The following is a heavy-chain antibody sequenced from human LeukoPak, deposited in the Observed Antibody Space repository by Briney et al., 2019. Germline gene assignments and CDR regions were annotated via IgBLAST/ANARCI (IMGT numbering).Heavy chain of an antibody. CDR3: ARPEYYYDSSGYYVVGWFDS. Sequence: ASVKVSCKASGYTFTGYYIHWVRQAPGQGLEWMGWINPNSGGTKSAERFQGRVTMTRDTSISTAYMELSRLRSDDTAVYYCARPEYYYDSSGYYVVGWFDSWGQGTLVTVSS. D-gene: IGHD3-22*01. CDR1: GYTFTGYY. J-gene: IGHJ5*01. V-gene: IGHV1-2*02. CDR2: INPNSGGT.